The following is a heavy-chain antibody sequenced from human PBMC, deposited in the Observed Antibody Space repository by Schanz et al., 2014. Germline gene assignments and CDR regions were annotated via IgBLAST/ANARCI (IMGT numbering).Heavy chain of an antibody. CDR1: GYMFASYG. CDR2: ISGYNGNT. Sequence: QVQLVQSGAEVKKPGASVKVSCKASGYMFASYGISWVRQAPGQGLEWMGWISGYNGNTKNAQKFQGRVTMTRDTSISTAYMELRRLRSDDTAVYYCARDYYDILTGYPYDTFDIWGQGTMVTVSS. CDR3: ARDYYDILTGYPYDTFDI. J-gene: IGHJ3*02. V-gene: IGHV1-18*04. D-gene: IGHD3-9*01.